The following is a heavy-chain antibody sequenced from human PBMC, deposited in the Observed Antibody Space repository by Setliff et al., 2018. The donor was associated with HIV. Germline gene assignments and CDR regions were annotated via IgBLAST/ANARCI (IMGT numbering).Heavy chain of an antibody. Sequence: SETLSLTCGVYGGSLSDYYWSWIRQHPGKGLEWIGYIYYSGSTYYNPSLKSRITISADTPNNQFSLSLNSVTAADTAVYYCARVGGVLTGTPHFDFWGQGILVTVSS. D-gene: IGHD3-9*01. CDR2: IYYSGST. CDR1: GGSLSDYY. J-gene: IGHJ4*02. V-gene: IGHV4-34*11. CDR3: ARVGGVLTGTPHFDF.